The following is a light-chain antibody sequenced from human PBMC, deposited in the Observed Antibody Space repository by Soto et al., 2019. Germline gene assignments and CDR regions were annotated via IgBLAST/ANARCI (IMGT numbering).Light chain of an antibody. CDR3: QKYDTVPWT. Sequence: DIQMTQSPSSLSASIGDRVTITCRASQGIRNYLVWYQQKPGKVPTLLIYAASTLQSGVPSRFSGRGSGTDFTLTINSLQPEDAETYYCQKYDTVPWTFGQGTKVEIK. CDR1: QGIRNY. V-gene: IGKV1-27*01. CDR2: AAS. J-gene: IGKJ1*01.